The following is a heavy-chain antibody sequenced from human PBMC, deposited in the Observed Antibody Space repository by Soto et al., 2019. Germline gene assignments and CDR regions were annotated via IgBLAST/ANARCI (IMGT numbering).Heavy chain of an antibody. CDR3: PSYYYGSGSSFDY. Sequence: EVQLVESGGGLVKPGASLRLSCAASGFTFNNAWMSWVRQAPGKGLEWVGRIKRKTDGGTTDYAAPVKGRFTSSRDDSKNTLYLQMNSLKSEDTAVYYCPSYYYGSGSSFDYWGQGTLVTVSS. J-gene: IGHJ4*02. D-gene: IGHD3-10*01. CDR1: GFTFNNAW. CDR2: IKRKTDGGTT. V-gene: IGHV3-15*01.